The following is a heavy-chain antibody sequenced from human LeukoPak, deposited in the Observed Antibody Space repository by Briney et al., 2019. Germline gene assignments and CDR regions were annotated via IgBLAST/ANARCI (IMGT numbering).Heavy chain of an antibody. J-gene: IGHJ6*03. V-gene: IGHV4-39*01. CDR1: GGSIVTSSFY. CDR2: IHSSGSA. CDR3: ARHTNVDTAMTYYYYYYMDV. Sequence: SETLSLTCSASGGSIVTSSFYWGWVRQPPGKGLEWIGSIHSSGSAYYNPSLKSRVTISVDTSKNQFSLKLSSVTAADTAVYYCARHTNVDTAMTYYYYYYMDVWGKGTTVTVSS. D-gene: IGHD5-18*01.